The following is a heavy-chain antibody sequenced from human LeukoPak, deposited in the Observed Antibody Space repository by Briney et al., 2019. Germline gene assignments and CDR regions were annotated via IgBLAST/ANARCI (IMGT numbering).Heavy chain of an antibody. J-gene: IGHJ4*02. CDR1: GFTFSSYG. CDR2: ISYDGSNK. CDR3: AKTWEQWRWGLDY. Sequence: PGGSLRLSCAASGFTFSSYGMHWVRQAPSKGLEWVAVISYDGSNKYYADSVKGRFTISRDNSKNTLYLQMNSLRAEDTAVYYCAKTWEQWRWGLDYWGQGTLVTVSS. D-gene: IGHD6-19*01. V-gene: IGHV3-30*18.